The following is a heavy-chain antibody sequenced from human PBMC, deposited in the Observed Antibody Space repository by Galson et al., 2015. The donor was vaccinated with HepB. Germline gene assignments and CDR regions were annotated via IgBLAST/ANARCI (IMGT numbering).Heavy chain of an antibody. CDR2: ISPYNRDT. CDR3: ARGALVGVAGGSQNNWFDP. CDR1: GYTSSTYS. Sequence: SVKVSCKASGYTSSTYSITWVRQAPGQGLEWMGWISPYNRDTNSARKFQGRVTMTTDTFTSTAYMELRSLRSDDTAVYYCARGALVGVAGGSQNNWFDPWGQGTLVTVSS. D-gene: IGHD2-15*01. J-gene: IGHJ5*02. V-gene: IGHV1-18*01.